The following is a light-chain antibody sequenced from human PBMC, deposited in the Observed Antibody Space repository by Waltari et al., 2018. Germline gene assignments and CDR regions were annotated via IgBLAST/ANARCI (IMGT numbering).Light chain of an antibody. J-gene: IGLJ3*02. Sequence: QLVLTQSPSASASLGASVKLTCTLSSAHSSNVIARHQQQAGKGPRYLMKVNSDGSHSKGDKIPDRFSGYSSGAERYLAISNLQSEDEADYYCQTGGQGTWVFGGGTKLTVL. CDR2: VNSDGSH. V-gene: IGLV4-69*01. CDR3: QTGGQGTWV. CDR1: SAHSSNV.